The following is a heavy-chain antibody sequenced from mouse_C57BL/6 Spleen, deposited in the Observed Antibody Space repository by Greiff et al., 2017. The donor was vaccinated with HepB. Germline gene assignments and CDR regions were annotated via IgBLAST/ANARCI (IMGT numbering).Heavy chain of an antibody. J-gene: IGHJ2*01. D-gene: IGHD3-1*01. V-gene: IGHV1-64*01. Sequence: QVQLQQPGAELVKPGASVKLSCKASGYTFTSYWMHWVKQRPGQGLEWIGMIHPNSGSTNYNEKFKSKATLTVDKSSSTAYMQLSSLTSEDSAVYYCARRPARAHFDYWGQGTTLTVSS. CDR1: GYTFTSYW. CDR3: ARRPARAHFDY. CDR2: IHPNSGST.